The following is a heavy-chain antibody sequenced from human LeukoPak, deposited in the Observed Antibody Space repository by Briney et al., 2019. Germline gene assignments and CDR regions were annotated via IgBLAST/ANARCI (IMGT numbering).Heavy chain of an antibody. CDR2: IKSKTDGGTT. CDR3: ARAEVVVMAFDI. V-gene: IGHV3-15*01. J-gene: IGHJ3*02. CDR1: GFTFSNAW. Sequence: PGGSLRLSCAASGFTFSNAWMSWARQAPGKGLEWVGRIKSKTDGGTTDYAAPVKGRFTISRDNSKNTLYLQMNSLRAEDTAVYYCARAEVVVMAFDIWGQGTMVTVSS. D-gene: IGHD3-22*01.